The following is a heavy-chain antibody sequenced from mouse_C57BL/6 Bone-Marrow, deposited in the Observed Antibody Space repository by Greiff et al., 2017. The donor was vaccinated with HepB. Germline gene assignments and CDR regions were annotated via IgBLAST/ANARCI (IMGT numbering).Heavy chain of an antibody. Sequence: VQLQQSDAELVKPGASVKISCKVSGYTFTDHTIHWMKQRPEQGLEWIGYIYPRDGSTKYNEKFKGKATLTADKSSSTAYMQLNSLTSEDSAVYFCARGGNYYGRSAWFAYWGQGTLATVSA. D-gene: IGHD1-1*01. CDR1: GYTFTDHT. J-gene: IGHJ3*01. V-gene: IGHV1-78*01. CDR3: ARGGNYYGRSAWFAY. CDR2: IYPRDGST.